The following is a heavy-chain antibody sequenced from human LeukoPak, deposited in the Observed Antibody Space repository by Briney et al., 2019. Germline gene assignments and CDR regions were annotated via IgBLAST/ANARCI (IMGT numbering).Heavy chain of an antibody. J-gene: IGHJ4*02. CDR3: AKAWRNGYNSFDY. Sequence: GGSLRLSCAASGFTFRSHGMLWLRQAPGKGLEWVAFTSDDGSAAFYADSVKGRFAISRDNSNNTLYLQMNSLRADDTAVYYCAKAWRNGYNSFDYWGQGTPVTASS. V-gene: IGHV3-30*18. D-gene: IGHD5-24*01. CDR2: TSDDGSAA. CDR1: GFTFRSHG.